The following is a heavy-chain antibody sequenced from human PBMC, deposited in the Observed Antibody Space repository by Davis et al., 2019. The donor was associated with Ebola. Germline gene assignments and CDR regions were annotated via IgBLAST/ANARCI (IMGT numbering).Heavy chain of an antibody. D-gene: IGHD2-2*01. J-gene: IGHJ6*02. Sequence: ASVKVSCKASGYTFTSYGISWVRQAPGQGLEWMGWISAYNGNTNYAQKLQGRVTMTTDTSTSTVYMELSSLRSEDTAVYYCARDQAGVVVPAAPRPKGYYYYGMDVWGQGTTVTVSS. CDR3: ARDQAGVVVPAAPRPKGYYYYGMDV. V-gene: IGHV1-18*04. CDR2: ISAYNGNT. CDR1: GYTFTSYG.